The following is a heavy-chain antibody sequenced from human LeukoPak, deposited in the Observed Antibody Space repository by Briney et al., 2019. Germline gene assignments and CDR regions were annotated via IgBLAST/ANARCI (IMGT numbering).Heavy chain of an antibody. V-gene: IGHV4-59*01. CDR3: ARDGYGSGSYYNGYYSYYMDV. J-gene: IGHJ6*03. CDR1: GGSISSYY. Sequence: KSSETLSLTCTVSGGSISSYYWSWLRQPPGKGLEWIGYVYYSGSTSYNPSLKSRVTISVDTSKNQFSLKLRSVTAADTAVYYCARDGYGSGSYYNGYYSYYMDVWGKGTTVTVSS. CDR2: VYYSGST. D-gene: IGHD3-10*01.